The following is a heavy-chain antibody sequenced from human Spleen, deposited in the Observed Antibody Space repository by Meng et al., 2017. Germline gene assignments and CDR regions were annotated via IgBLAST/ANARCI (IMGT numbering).Heavy chain of an antibody. CDR2: INHSGST. D-gene: IGHD4-17*01. CDR1: GASITDYY. J-gene: IGHJ6*02. V-gene: IGHV4-34*01. CDR3: ARGPPSNYGDYVGYYYDMDV. Sequence: GSLRLSCTVSGASITDYYWSWIRQPPGKGLEWIGEINHSGSTNYNPSLKSRVTISVDTSKNQFSLMLSSVTAADTAVYYCARGPPSNYGDYVGYYYDMDVWGQGTTVTVSS.